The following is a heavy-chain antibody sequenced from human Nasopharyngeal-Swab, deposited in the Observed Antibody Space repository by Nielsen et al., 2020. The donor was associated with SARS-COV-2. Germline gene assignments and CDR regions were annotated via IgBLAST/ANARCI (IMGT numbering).Heavy chain of an antibody. V-gene: IGHV3-74*01. Sequence: VRQAPGKGLVWVSRINSDGSSTSYADSVKGRFTISRGNAKNTLYLQMNSLRAEDTAVYYCARGGYSSSWYQLDYWGQGTLVTVSS. D-gene: IGHD6-13*01. J-gene: IGHJ4*02. CDR2: INSDGSST. CDR3: ARGGYSSSWYQLDY.